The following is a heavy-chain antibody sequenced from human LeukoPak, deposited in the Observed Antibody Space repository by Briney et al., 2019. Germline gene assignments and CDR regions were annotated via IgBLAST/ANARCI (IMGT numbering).Heavy chain of an antibody. Sequence: GGSLRLSCAASGFSFSSYSMNWVRQAPGKGLEWVANIKQDGSEKYYVDSVKGRFTISRDNAKNSLYLQMNSLRVEGTAVYYCARDWDSWGQGTLVTVSS. CDR1: GFSFSSYS. J-gene: IGHJ4*02. CDR2: IKQDGSEK. CDR3: ARDWDS. V-gene: IGHV3-7*01.